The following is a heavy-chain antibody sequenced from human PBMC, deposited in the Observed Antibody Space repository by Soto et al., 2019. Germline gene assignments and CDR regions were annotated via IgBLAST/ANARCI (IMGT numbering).Heavy chain of an antibody. CDR2: IWYDGSNK. V-gene: IGHV3-33*01. CDR3: ARDVKTVGSSGYLSAFDI. D-gene: IGHD3-22*01. CDR1: GFTFSSYG. J-gene: IGHJ3*02. Sequence: QVQLVESGGGVVQPGRSLRLSCAASGFTFSSYGMHWVRQAPGKGLEWVAVIWYDGSNKYYADSVKGRFTISRDNSKNTLYLQMNSVRAEDTAVYYCARDVKTVGSSGYLSAFDIWGQGTMVTVSS.